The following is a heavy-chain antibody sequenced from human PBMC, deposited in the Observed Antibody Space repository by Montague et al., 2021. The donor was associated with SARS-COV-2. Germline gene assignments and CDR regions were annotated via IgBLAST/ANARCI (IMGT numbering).Heavy chain of an antibody. Sequence: SETLSLTCTVSGGSISSSGYYWGWIRQPPGKGLEWIGSIYYSGSTYYNPSLKSRVTISVDTSKYQFSLKLSSVTAADTAVYYCARFPTSYYYDSKAAPATPDAFDIWGQGTMVTVSS. J-gene: IGHJ3*02. V-gene: IGHV4-39*01. CDR2: IYYSGST. CDR1: GGSISSSGYY. CDR3: ARFPTSYYYDSKAAPATPDAFDI. D-gene: IGHD3-22*01.